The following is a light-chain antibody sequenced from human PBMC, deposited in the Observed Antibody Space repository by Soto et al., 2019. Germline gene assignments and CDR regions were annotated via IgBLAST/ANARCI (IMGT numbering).Light chain of an antibody. J-gene: IGLJ3*02. V-gene: IGLV7-43*01. CDR1: TGAVTGGNF. Sequence: VTQEPSLTVSPGGTVTLTCASSTGAVTGGNFPNWFQQKPGQAPRAVVYATNNKYSWTPARFSGSLLGGEAALTLSGVQPEDEADYFCLLYFGGAWVFGGGTELTVL. CDR2: ATN. CDR3: LLYFGGAWV.